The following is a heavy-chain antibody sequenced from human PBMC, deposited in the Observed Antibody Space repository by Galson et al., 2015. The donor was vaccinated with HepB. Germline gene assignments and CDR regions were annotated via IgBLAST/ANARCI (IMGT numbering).Heavy chain of an antibody. Sequence: SLRLSCAASGFTFSSYAMHWVRQAPGKGLEWVAVISHDGSNKYYADSVKGRFTISRDNSKNTLYLQMNSLRAEDTAVYYCARPTMVRGSHLGYYFDYWGQGTLVTVSS. V-gene: IGHV3-30-3*01. CDR3: ARPTMVRGSHLGYYFDY. J-gene: IGHJ4*02. CDR1: GFTFSSYA. CDR2: ISHDGSNK. D-gene: IGHD3-10*01.